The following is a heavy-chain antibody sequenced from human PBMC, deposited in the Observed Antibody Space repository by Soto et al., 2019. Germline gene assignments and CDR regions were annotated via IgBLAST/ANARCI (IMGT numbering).Heavy chain of an antibody. CDR2: IKQDGSEK. CDR1: GFTFSSYW. V-gene: IGHV3-7*01. J-gene: IGHJ4*02. Sequence: GGSLRLSCAASGFTFSSYWMSWVRQAPGKGLEWVANIKQDGSEKYYVDSVKGRFTISRDNAKNSLYLQMNSLRAEDTAVYYCARDGPNYDFWSGRRDYWGQGTRVTVSS. CDR3: ARDGPNYDFWSGRRDY. D-gene: IGHD3-3*01.